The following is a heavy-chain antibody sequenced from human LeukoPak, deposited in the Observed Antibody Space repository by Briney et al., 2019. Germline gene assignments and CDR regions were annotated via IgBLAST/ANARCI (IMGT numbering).Heavy chain of an antibody. CDR2: IYRDGST. D-gene: IGHD2-15*01. CDR3: AKVMSSYSYDY. V-gene: IGHV3-66*01. Sequence: PGGSLRLSCAASGFTVSTHYMSWVRQAPQKGLEWASVIYRDGSTYYADSVGGRFTISRDNSKNTLYLQMNSLRAEDTAVYYCAKVMSSYSYDYWGQGTLVTVPS. J-gene: IGHJ4*02. CDR1: GFTVSTHY.